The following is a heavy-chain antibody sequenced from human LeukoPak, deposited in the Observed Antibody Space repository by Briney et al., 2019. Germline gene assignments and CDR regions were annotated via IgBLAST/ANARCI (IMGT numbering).Heavy chain of an antibody. J-gene: IGHJ6*03. CDR1: GGSISSSSYY. Sequence: PSETLSLTCTVSGGSISSSSYYWGWIRQPPGKGLEWIGSIYYSGSTYYNPSLKSRVTISVDTSKNQFSLKLSSVTAADTAVYYCAYSNYGYYMDVWGKGTTVTVSS. CDR3: AYSNYGYYMDV. CDR2: IYYSGST. V-gene: IGHV4-39*01. D-gene: IGHD4-11*01.